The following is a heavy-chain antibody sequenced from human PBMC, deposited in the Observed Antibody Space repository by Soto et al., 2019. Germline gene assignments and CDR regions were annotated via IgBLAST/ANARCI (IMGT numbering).Heavy chain of an antibody. CDR1: GGTFSSYA. Sequence: SVKVSCKASGGTFSSYAISWVRQAPGQGLEWRGGISPIFGTANYAQKVQGRVTSTADEATSTAYMELRSLGSEGTAGYYCRRDYSVDTAIFLASGLAVWAHWTKVT. D-gene: IGHD5-18*01. J-gene: IGHJ6*02. CDR3: RRDYSVDTAIFLASGLAV. CDR2: ISPIFGTA. V-gene: IGHV1-69*01.